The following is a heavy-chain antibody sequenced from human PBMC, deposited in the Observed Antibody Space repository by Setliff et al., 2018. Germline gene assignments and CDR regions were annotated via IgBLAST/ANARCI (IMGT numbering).Heavy chain of an antibody. CDR2: IYYRGST. J-gene: IGHJ5*02. Sequence: SETLSLTCAVSGYSISSGYNWGWIRQPPGKGLEWIASIYYRGSTSYNSSLKSRVSISVDTSKNQFSLNLNSVTAADTAVYYCARGKSVTASNWFDPWGQGTLVTVSS. V-gene: IGHV4-38-2*01. CDR1: GYSISSGYN. CDR3: ARGKSVTASNWFDP. D-gene: IGHD5-18*01.